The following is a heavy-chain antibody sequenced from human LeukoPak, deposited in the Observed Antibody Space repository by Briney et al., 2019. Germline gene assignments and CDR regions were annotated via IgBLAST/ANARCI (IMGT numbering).Heavy chain of an antibody. J-gene: IGHJ4*02. Sequence: GGSLRLSCAASGLSFNNCWMHWVRQAPGKGLEWVSGIDSDGNKKYAAYVKGRFTISRDNANNTFFLQMNSLRADETAVYYCVGSIGWPAYWGQGSLVTVSS. CDR1: GLSFNNCW. V-gene: IGHV3-74*03. CDR3: VGSIGWPAY. CDR2: IDSDGNK. D-gene: IGHD6-19*01.